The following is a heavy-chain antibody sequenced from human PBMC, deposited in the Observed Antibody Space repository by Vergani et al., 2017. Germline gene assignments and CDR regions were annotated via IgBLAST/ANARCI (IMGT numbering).Heavy chain of an antibody. J-gene: IGHJ5*02. CDR3: ARDXAGSGSYMAWFDP. D-gene: IGHD1-26*01. Sequence: QVHLVQAGAEVKKPGASVQISCRTSGYTFIDHYIHWIRQAPGPGLGWMGWINPKRGVTNYAQKFQGRVTMTRDTSISTAYMELTILTSADTAIFYCARDXAGSGSYMAWFDPWGQGSPVIVSS. CDR1: GYTFIDHY. CDR2: INPKRGVT. V-gene: IGHV1-2*02.